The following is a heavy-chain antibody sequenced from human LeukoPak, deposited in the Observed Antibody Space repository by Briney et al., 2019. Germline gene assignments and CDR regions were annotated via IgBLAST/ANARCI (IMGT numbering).Heavy chain of an antibody. D-gene: IGHD6-13*01. CDR2: INNDDVYT. CDR1: GFTFSDYY. V-gene: IGHV3-11*03. J-gene: IGHJ5*02. Sequence: GGSLRLSCAASGFTFSDYYMSWIRQAPGKGPEWISYINNDDVYTNYADSVKGRFTISRDNAKNSLYLQMNSLRADDTAVYYCASGTVAAPLDHWGQGTLVTVSS. CDR3: ASGTVAAPLDH.